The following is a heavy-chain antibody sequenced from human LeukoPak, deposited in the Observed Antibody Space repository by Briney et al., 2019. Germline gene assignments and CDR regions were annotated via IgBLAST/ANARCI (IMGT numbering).Heavy chain of an antibody. CDR1: GFTFSSYG. CDR2: IWYDGSNK. CDR3: ARDEEDGYNPLLDY. D-gene: IGHD5-24*01. J-gene: IGHJ4*02. Sequence: PGGSLRLSCAPSGFTFSSYGMHWVRQAPGKGLEWVAVIWYDGSNKYYADSVKGRFTISRDNSKNTLYLQMNSLRAEDTAVYYCARDEEDGYNPLLDYWGQGTLVTVSS. V-gene: IGHV3-33*01.